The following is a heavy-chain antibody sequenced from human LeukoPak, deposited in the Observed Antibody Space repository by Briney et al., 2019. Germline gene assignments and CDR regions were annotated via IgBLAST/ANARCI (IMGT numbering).Heavy chain of an antibody. J-gene: IGHJ4*02. CDR1: GFTFSSYA. CDR3: AISREYSFGPY. D-gene: IGHD5-18*01. Sequence: GGSLRLSCAASGFTFSSYAMTWVRQAPGKGLEWVANINHDGTVTQYVASVKGRFTISRDNAKRSLYLQMNSLRAEDTAMYYCAISREYSFGPYWGQGTLVTVSP. CDR2: INHDGTVT. V-gene: IGHV3-7*05.